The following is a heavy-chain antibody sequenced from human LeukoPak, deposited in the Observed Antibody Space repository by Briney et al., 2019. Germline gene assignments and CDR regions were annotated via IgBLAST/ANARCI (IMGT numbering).Heavy chain of an antibody. CDR1: GYTFTSYY. D-gene: IGHD3-22*01. J-gene: IGHJ4*02. CDR2: INPSGGST. Sequence: GASVKVSCKASGYTFTSYYMHWVRQAPGQGLEWMGIINPSGGSTSYAQKFQGRVTMTRDTSTSTVYMELSSLRSEDTAVYYCAGYKDYYDSSGYYYIDYWGQGTLVTVSS. V-gene: IGHV1-46*01. CDR3: AGYKDYYDSSGYYYIDY.